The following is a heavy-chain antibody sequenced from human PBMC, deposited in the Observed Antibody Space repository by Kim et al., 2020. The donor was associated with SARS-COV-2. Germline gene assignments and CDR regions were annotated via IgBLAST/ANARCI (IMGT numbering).Heavy chain of an antibody. J-gene: IGHJ6*02. D-gene: IGHD5-12*01. CDR1: GYTFTSYG. CDR3: ARDFEATEEYYYYYYGMDV. Sequence: ASVKVSCKASGYTFTSYGISWVRQAPGQGLEWMGWISAYNGNTNYAQKLQGRVTMTTDTSTSTAYMELRSLRSDDTAVYYCARDFEATEEYYYYYYGMDVWGQGTTVTVSS. V-gene: IGHV1-18*01. CDR2: ISAYNGNT.